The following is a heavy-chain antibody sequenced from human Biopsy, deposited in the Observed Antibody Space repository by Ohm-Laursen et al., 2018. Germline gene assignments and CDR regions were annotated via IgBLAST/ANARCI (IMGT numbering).Heavy chain of an antibody. Sequence: SLRLSCAASGFTFTSYAMHWVRQAPGKGLEWVAVISYVGSGEYYADSLQGRFIISRDNPKNTVDLQMNSLRAEDTAVYFCARDGKRWDYSTYFSWHFDLWGRGTLVTVSS. D-gene: IGHD4-11*01. CDR3: ARDGKRWDYSTYFSWHFDL. CDR1: GFTFTSYA. CDR2: ISYVGSGE. V-gene: IGHV3-30*03. J-gene: IGHJ2*01.